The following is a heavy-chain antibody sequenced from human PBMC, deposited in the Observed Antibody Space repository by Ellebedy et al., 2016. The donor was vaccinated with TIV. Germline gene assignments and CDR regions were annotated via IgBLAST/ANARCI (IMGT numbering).Heavy chain of an antibody. CDR1: GFTFTAYY. D-gene: IGHD5-18*01. V-gene: IGHV1-2*02. CDR3: ARTAGYRALTA. J-gene: IGHJ5*02. CDR2: IDPNSGDT. Sequence: GESLKISXTPSGFTFTAYYMHWVRQAPGQGLEWMGWIDPNSGDTKYSQKFQDRVTMTRDTSISTAYMELSRLTSDDTAVYYCARTAGYRALTAWGQGTLVTVSS.